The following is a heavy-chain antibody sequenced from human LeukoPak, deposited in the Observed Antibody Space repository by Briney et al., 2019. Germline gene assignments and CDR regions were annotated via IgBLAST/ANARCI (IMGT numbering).Heavy chain of an antibody. V-gene: IGHV4-4*02. Sequence: PSETLSLTCAVSGGSISSGYWWSWVRQPPGKGLEWIGEIYHSGRANFNPSIKSRVTISLDKSNNHFSLTLSSVTAADTAVYYCARASRDYYDSSGLLDYWGQGALVTVSS. CDR3: ARASRDYYDSSGLLDY. CDR2: IYHSGRA. J-gene: IGHJ4*02. CDR1: GGSISSGYW. D-gene: IGHD3-22*01.